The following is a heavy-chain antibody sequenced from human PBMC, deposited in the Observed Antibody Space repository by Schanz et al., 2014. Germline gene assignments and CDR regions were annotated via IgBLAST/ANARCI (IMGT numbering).Heavy chain of an antibody. CDR2: ISAYNGNT. CDR3: ARDNLVSSSWYNYYGMDV. D-gene: IGHD6-13*01. Sequence: QVHLVQSGSEVKKPGASMKVSCKASGRTFIVYHVLHWVRQAPGQGLEWMGRISAYNGNTNYAQKLQGRVTMTTDTSTSTAYMELRSLRSDDTAVYYCARDNLVSSSWYNYYGMDVWGQGTTVTVSS. CDR1: GRTFIVYHV. V-gene: IGHV1-18*01. J-gene: IGHJ6*02.